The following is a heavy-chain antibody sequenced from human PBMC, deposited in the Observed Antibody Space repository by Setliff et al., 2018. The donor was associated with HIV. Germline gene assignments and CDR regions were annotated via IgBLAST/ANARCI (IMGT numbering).Heavy chain of an antibody. Sequence: SETLSLTCTVSGGSIRSTSHYWGWIRQPPGKGLEWIGSIYYSGSTHYNPSLKSRVTVSKDTTKNQLSLRLSSVTAADTAVYYCARGRSCSSSSCYLVYCYYGMDVWGHGSTVTVSS. CDR3: ARGRSCSSSSCYLVYCYYGMDV. CDR2: IYYSGST. V-gene: IGHV4-39*01. D-gene: IGHD2-2*01. CDR1: GGSIRSTSHY. J-gene: IGHJ6*02.